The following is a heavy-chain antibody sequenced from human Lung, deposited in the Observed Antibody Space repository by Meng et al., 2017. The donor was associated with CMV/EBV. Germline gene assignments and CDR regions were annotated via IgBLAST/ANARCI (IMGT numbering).Heavy chain of an antibody. CDR3: TKPRSGGGSYYS. CDR2: SDPNSGRT. V-gene: IGHV1-2*02. D-gene: IGHD3-10*01. CDR1: EYSFTGDC. J-gene: IGHJ5*02. Sequence: CKASEYSFTGDCNHWSRKAPGQGMEWMGRSDPNSGRTAYAKKLQGRVTMTRDTSISTAYMELSRLTSDETAVEYCTKPRSGGGSYYSWGQGTLVTVSS.